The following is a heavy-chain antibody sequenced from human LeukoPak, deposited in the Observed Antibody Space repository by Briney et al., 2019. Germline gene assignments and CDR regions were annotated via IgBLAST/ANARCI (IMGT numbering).Heavy chain of an antibody. CDR1: GFTFANTW. J-gene: IGHJ5*02. D-gene: IGHD3-9*01. CDR2: ISGSGGST. V-gene: IGHV3-23*01. Sequence: PGGSLRLSCAASGFTFANTWMHWVRQAPGKGLEWVSAISGSGGSTYYADSVKGRFTISRDNSKNTLYLQMNSLRAEDTAVYYCAKTPFDWLLYGWFDPWGQGTLATVSS. CDR3: AKTPFDWLLYGWFDP.